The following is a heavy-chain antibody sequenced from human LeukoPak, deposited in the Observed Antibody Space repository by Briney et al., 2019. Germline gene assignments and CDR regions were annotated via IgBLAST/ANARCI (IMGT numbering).Heavy chain of an antibody. CDR1: GFTFSSYA. Sequence: GGSLRLSCAASGFTFSSYAMSWVRQAPGKGLEWVSAISGSGGSTYYADSVKGRFTISRDNSKNTLYLQMNSLRAEDTAVYYCAKDLDIVVVVAASYPFDCWGQGTLVTVSS. CDR2: ISGSGGST. V-gene: IGHV3-23*01. J-gene: IGHJ4*02. D-gene: IGHD2-15*01. CDR3: AKDLDIVVVVAASYPFDC.